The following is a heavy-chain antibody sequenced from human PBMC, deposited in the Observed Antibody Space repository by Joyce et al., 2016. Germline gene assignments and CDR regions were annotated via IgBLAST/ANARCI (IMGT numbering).Heavy chain of an antibody. D-gene: IGHD3-16*02. CDR3: ARRNWGVLADF. Sequence: EVQLVESGGGLVQPGGSLRLSCVVSGFTFSSYWMTWVRQAPGKGLEWVANIKQDRSERYYVDSVKGRCTISRDNARNSLYLQMNNLRAEDTAVYYCARRNWGVLADFWGQGTLVTVSS. CDR2: IKQDRSER. J-gene: IGHJ4*02. CDR1: GFTFSSYW. V-gene: IGHV3-7*03.